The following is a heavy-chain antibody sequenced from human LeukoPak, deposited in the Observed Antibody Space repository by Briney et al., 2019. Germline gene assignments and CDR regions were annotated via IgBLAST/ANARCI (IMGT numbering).Heavy chain of an antibody. CDR3: ASGSYYFDY. CDR1: GGSIRSYY. Sequence: PSETLSLTCTVSGGSIRSYYWSWIRQPPGKGLDWIGYIYYTGSTKYNPSPKSRATISVDTSKNQFSLKLSSVTAADTAVYYCASGSYYFDYWGQGTLVTVSS. D-gene: IGHD1-26*01. CDR2: IYYTGST. V-gene: IGHV4-59*08. J-gene: IGHJ4*02.